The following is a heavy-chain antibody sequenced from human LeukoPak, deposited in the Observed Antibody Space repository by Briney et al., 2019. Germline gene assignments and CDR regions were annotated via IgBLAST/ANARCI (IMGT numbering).Heavy chain of an antibody. J-gene: IGHJ5*02. Sequence: SVKVSCKASGGTFGNYAISWVRQAPGQGLEWMGGIIPIFGRANYAQKFQGRVTITADESTSTAYMELSSLRSEDTAVYYCARTPSVVVTASPWLGWFDPWGQGTLVTVSS. CDR3: ARTPSVVVTASPWLGWFDP. CDR1: GGTFGNYA. CDR2: IIPIFGRA. D-gene: IGHD2-21*02. V-gene: IGHV1-69*13.